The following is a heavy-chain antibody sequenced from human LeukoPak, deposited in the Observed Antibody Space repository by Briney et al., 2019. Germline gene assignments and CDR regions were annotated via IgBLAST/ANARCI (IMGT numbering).Heavy chain of an antibody. CDR2: ISSNGGST. V-gene: IGHV3-64D*06. Sequence: PGGSVTLSCSASVFDFRSHSMHWVRHAPRKGLEYVLAISSNGGSTYYADSVKGRFTISRDNSKNTLYLQMSSLRAEDTAVYYCVKEGSRWLVGLPDCWGQGTLVTVSS. J-gene: IGHJ4*02. CDR3: VKEGSRWLVGLPDC. D-gene: IGHD6-19*01. CDR1: VFDFRSHS.